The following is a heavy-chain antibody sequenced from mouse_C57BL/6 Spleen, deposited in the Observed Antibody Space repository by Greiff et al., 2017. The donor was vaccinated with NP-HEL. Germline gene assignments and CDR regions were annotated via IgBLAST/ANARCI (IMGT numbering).Heavy chain of an antibody. CDR1: GYTFTDYN. CDR2: INPNNGGT. J-gene: IGHJ4*01. Sequence: EVQLQQSGPELVKPGASVKIPCKASGYTFTDYNMDWVKQSHGKSLEWIGDINPNNGGTIYNQKFKGKATLTVDKSSSTAYMELRSLTSEDTAVYYCARGGETYYYGSRHYAMDYWGQGTSVTVSS. V-gene: IGHV1-18*01. CDR3: ARGGETYYYGSRHYAMDY. D-gene: IGHD1-1*01.